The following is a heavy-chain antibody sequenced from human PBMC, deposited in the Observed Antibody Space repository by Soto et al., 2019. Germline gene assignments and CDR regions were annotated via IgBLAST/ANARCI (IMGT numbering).Heavy chain of an antibody. V-gene: IGHV3-49*03. CDR1: GFTFGDHA. D-gene: IGHD6-19*01. Sequence: PGGSLRLSCTASGFTFGDHAMSWFRQAPGKGLECVGFIRSKGYGGTTEYAASVKGRFTISRDDSKNSLYLQMNSLKSEDTAVYYCAMLGGWSGGSSGMDVWGQGTTVTVSS. J-gene: IGHJ6*02. CDR3: AMLGGWSGGSSGMDV. CDR2: IRSKGYGGTT.